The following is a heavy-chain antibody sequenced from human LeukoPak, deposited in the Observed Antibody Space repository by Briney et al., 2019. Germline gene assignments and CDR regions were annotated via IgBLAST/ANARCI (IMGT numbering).Heavy chain of an antibody. Sequence: GGSLRLSCAASGFTVSGYFMSWVRQAPGNGLEWVSVLYSGATTYYADSMKGRFTISRDNSKNSLYLQMNSLRVEDTAVYYCARGGAARSFDQWGQGTLVTVSS. CDR3: ARGGAARSFDQ. CDR1: GFTVSGYF. V-gene: IGHV3-53*01. CDR2: LYSGATT. J-gene: IGHJ4*02. D-gene: IGHD2-15*01.